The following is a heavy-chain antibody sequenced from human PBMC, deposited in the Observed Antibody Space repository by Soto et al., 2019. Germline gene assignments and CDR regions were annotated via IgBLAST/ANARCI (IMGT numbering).Heavy chain of an antibody. CDR3: ARGDDWNGNYFDY. D-gene: IGHD1-1*01. Sequence: EVQLVESGGGLVKPGGSLRLSCGASGITFSGYSMNWVRQAPGRGLEWVSSISSSSSYMYYADSVKGRFTISRDNAKNSLYLQMNGLRAEDTAVYYCARGDDWNGNYFDYWGQGTLVTVSS. CDR2: ISSSSSYM. V-gene: IGHV3-21*01. J-gene: IGHJ4*02. CDR1: GITFSGYS.